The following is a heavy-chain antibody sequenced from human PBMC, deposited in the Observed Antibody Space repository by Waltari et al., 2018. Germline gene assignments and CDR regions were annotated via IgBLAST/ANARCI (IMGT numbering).Heavy chain of an antibody. CDR2: ANHVGTHT. Sequence: DVELVESGGGIVEPGGSLRLYCVPFGFRFDDYWLHWVRQDAEKGRLWVSHANHVGTHTADAACVKGRFTVSRDNAKNTVFLQMSSLSAEDTAVYFCARDTPGDGIDYWGQGTLVTVSS. J-gene: IGHJ4*02. CDR3: ARDTPGDGIDY. D-gene: IGHD1-1*01. V-gene: IGHV3-74*01. CDR1: GFRFDDYW.